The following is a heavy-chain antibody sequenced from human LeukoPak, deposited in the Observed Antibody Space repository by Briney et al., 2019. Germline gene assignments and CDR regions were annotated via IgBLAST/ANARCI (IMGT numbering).Heavy chain of an antibody. V-gene: IGHV3-23*01. CDR2: ISGSGGST. D-gene: IGHD2-15*01. Sequence: GGSLRLSCAASGFTFSSYGMSWVRQAPGKGLEWVSAISGSGGSTYYADSVKGRFTISRDNSKNTLYLQMNSLRAADTAVYYCAQGLGHCSGGNCYSTTFDIWGHGTMVTVSS. J-gene: IGHJ3*02. CDR3: AQGLGHCSGGNCYSTTFDI. CDR1: GFTFSSYG.